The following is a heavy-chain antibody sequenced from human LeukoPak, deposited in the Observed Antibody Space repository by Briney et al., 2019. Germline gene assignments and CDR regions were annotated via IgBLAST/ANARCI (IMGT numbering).Heavy chain of an antibody. CDR2: IHHTGST. CDR3: AKSNGYGLVDI. J-gene: IGHJ3*02. CDR1: GYSISSGYY. D-gene: IGHD3-10*01. V-gene: IGHV4-38-2*02. Sequence: SETLSLTCTVSGYSISSGYYWGWIRQPPGKGLEWIGSIHHTGSTHFNPSLKSRVTISVDTSKNQFSLNLSSVTAADMAVYYCAKSNGYGLVDIWGQGTMVTVSS.